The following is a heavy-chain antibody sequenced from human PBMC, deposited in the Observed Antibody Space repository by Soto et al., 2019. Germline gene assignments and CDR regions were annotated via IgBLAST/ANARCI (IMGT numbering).Heavy chain of an antibody. Sequence: QVQVVESGGGVVQPGRSLRLSCAASGFTLSCCGMHWVRQAPGKGLEWAGVITYDGSEIHYGDSVKGRFTISRDSSENTVYLQMNSLRVEDSAVYYCAKEQSSGFYRVVDYWGQGTLVTVSP. J-gene: IGHJ4*02. CDR1: GFTLSCCG. CDR2: ITYDGSEI. D-gene: IGHD6-19*01. V-gene: IGHV3-30*18. CDR3: AKEQSSGFYRVVDY.